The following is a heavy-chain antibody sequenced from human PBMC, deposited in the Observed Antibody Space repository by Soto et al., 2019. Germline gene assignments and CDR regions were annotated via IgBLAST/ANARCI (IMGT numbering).Heavy chain of an antibody. J-gene: IGHJ4*02. CDR3: ARDGYSSGWYRFAY. V-gene: IGHV4-4*02. D-gene: IGHD6-19*01. CDR1: GGSISSSNW. CDR2: IYHSGST. Sequence: SETLSLTCAVSGGSISSSNWWSWVRQPPGKGLEWIGEIYHSGSTNYNPSLKSRVTISVDKSKNQFSLKLSSVTAADTAVYYCARDGYSSGWYRFAYWGQGTLVTVPS.